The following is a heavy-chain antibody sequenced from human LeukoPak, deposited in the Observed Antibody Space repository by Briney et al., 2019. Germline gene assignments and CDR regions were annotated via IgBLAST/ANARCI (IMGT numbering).Heavy chain of an antibody. Sequence: GGSLRLSCAASGFTFNSYAMSWVRQAPGKGLEWVSSTSASGGSSYYADSVKGRFSISRDNSENTLYLQMNSLRAEDTAVYYCAKTRNAAMSAYYSYDMEVWGQGTTVTVSS. CDR2: TSASGGSS. V-gene: IGHV3-23*01. CDR3: AKTRNAAMSAYYSYDMEV. CDR1: GFTFNSYA. D-gene: IGHD5-18*01. J-gene: IGHJ6*02.